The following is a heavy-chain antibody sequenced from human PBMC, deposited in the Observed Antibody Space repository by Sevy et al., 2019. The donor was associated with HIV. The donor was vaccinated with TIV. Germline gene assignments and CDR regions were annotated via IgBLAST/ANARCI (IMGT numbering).Heavy chain of an antibody. J-gene: IGHJ4*02. CDR1: GGSITSLY. CDR3: AGENAWGRGYS. CDR2: IYYNAHI. Sequence: SETLSLTCTVSGGSITSLYWNWIRQPPGKGLEWIANIYYNAHINYNPSLKGRVTLSPDTSKHQFSLGLSAVTAADTAMYYCAGENAWGRGYSWGQGTLVTVSS. V-gene: IGHV4-59*11. D-gene: IGHD1-26*01.